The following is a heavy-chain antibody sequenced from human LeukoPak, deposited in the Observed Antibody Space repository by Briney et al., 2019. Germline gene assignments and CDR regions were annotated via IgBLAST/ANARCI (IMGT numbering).Heavy chain of an antibody. CDR1: GFTFSSYG. CDR2: ISYDGSNK. V-gene: IGHV3-30*18. J-gene: IGHJ4*02. Sequence: PGGSLRLSCAASGFTFSSYGMHWVRQAPGKGLEWVAVISYDGSNKYYADSVKGRFTISRDNSKNTLYLQMNSLRAEDTAVYYCAKDSFKYGDYRISFDYWGQGTLVTVSS. D-gene: IGHD4-17*01. CDR3: AKDSFKYGDYRISFDY.